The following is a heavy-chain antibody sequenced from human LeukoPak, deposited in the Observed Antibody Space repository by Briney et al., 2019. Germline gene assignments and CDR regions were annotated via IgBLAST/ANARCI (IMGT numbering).Heavy chain of an antibody. D-gene: IGHD1-26*01. CDR2: IYYSGST. CDR1: GGSISSSSYY. Sequence: SETLSLTCTVSGGSISSSSYYWGWIRQPPGKGLEWIGSIYYSGSTYYNPSLKSRVTISVDTSKNQFSLKLSSVTAADTAVYYCARGVIVGATGIDYWGQGTLVTVSS. V-gene: IGHV4-39*01. J-gene: IGHJ4*02. CDR3: ARGVIVGATGIDY.